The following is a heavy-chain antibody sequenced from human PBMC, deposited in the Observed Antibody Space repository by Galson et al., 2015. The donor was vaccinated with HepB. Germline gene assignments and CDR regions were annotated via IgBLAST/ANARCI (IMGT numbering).Heavy chain of an antibody. CDR2: IIYNGDTT. CDR3: ARQSAMVGSRIDY. D-gene: IGHD3-10*01. V-gene: IGHV3-23*01. CDR1: GFSFSTYA. Sequence: SLRLSCAASGFSFSTYAMSWVRQAPGKGLEWVSGIIYNGDTTYYADSVRGRFAISRDNSKNTLYLRMDSLRAEDSAIYYCARQSAMVGSRIDYWCQGGLVTVSS. J-gene: IGHJ4*02.